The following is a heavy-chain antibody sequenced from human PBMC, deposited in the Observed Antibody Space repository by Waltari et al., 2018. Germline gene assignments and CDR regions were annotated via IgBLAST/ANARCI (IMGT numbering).Heavy chain of an antibody. CDR1: GGSISSYY. CDR3: ARSTYYYDSSGYSYYYYYYMDV. J-gene: IGHJ6*03. V-gene: IGHV4-59*01. Sequence: QVQLQESGPGLVKPSETLSLSCTVSGGSISSYYWSWIRQPPGKGLEWIGYIYYSGSTNSNRSLKSRVPVSVDTSKNQFSLKLSSVTAADTAVYYCARSTYYYDSSGYSYYYYYYMDVWGKGTTVTVSS. D-gene: IGHD3-22*01. CDR2: IYYSGST.